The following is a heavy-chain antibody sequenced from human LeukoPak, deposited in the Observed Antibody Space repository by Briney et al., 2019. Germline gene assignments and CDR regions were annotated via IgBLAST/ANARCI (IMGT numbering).Heavy chain of an antibody. CDR1: GGSISSYY. J-gene: IGHJ4*02. CDR3: ARGGGATRIDY. V-gene: IGHV4-59*12. CDR2: IYYSGST. D-gene: IGHD5-12*01. Sequence: SETLSLTCTVSGGSISSYYWSWIRQPPGKGLEWIGYIYYSGSTNYNPSLKSRVTISVDTSKNQFSLKLTSVTAADTAVYYCARGGGATRIDYWGQGTLVTVSS.